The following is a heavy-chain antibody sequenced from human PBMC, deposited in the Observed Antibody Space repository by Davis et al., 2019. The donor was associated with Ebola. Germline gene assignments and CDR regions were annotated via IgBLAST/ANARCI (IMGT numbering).Heavy chain of an antibody. J-gene: IGHJ4*02. D-gene: IGHD1-26*01. V-gene: IGHV4-59*01. CDR2: IYYRGST. CDR3: AREETYSGTYYIDY. Sequence: SETLSLTCTVSGGSISSYYWSWIRQPPGKGLEWIGYIYYRGSTNYNPSLKSRVTISVDMSKNQFSLKLSSVTAADTAVYYCAREETYSGTYYIDYWGQGTLVTVSS. CDR1: GGSISSYY.